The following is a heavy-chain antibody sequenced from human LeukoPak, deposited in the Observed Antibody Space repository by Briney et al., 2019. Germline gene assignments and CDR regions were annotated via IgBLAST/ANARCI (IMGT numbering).Heavy chain of an antibody. CDR2: ISSSSSYI. J-gene: IGHJ3*02. D-gene: IGHD3-22*01. V-gene: IGHV3-21*01. CDR3: ARDREVVDIDAFDI. Sequence: GSLRLSCAASGFTFSSYSMNWVRQAPGKGLEWVSSISSSSSYIYYADSVKGRFTISRDNAKNSLYLQMNSLRAEDTAVYYCARDREVVDIDAFDIWGQGTMVTVSS. CDR1: GFTFSSYS.